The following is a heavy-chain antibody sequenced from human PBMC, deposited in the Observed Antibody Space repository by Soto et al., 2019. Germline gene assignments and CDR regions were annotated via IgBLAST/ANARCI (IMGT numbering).Heavy chain of an antibody. CDR1: FGFIRSGDYY. D-gene: IGHD3-22*01. CDR2: IYYSGST. Sequence: SETLSLTCIVSFGFIRSGDYYWSWIRQPPWKGLEWIGYIYYSGSTYYNPSLKSRVTISVDTSKNQFSLKLSSVTAADTAVYYCARSSYYYDSSGYYEAPYYFDYWGQGTLVTVS. CDR3: ARSSYYYDSSGYYEAPYYFDY. J-gene: IGHJ4*02. V-gene: IGHV4-30-4*01.